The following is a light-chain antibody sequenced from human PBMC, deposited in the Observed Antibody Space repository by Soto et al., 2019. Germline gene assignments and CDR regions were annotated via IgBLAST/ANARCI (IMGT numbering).Light chain of an antibody. CDR1: QSVSSSY. CDR3: QQYNNWPPIT. V-gene: IGKV3D-15*01. CDR2: GAS. Sequence: EIALTQSPGTLSLSPGERATLSCSASQSVSSSYLAWYQQKPGQPPRLLIYGASSRATGIPARFSGSGSGTEFILTISSLQSEDFGVYYCQQYNNWPPITFGQGTRLEI. J-gene: IGKJ5*01.